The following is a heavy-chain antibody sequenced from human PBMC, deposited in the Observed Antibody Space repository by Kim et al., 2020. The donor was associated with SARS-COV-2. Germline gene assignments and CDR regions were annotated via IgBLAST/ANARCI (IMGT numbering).Heavy chain of an antibody. J-gene: IGHJ6*02. V-gene: IGHV4-61*01. CDR3: ARAGYYYDSSGYYYASYGMDV. CDR1: GGSVSSGSYY. D-gene: IGHD3-22*01. CDR2: IYYSGST. Sequence: SETLSLTCTVSGGSVSSGSYYWSWIRQPPGKGLEWIGYIYYSGSTNYNPSLKSRVTISVDTSKNQFSLKLSSVTAADTAVYYCARAGYYYDSSGYYYASYGMDVWGQGTTVPVSS.